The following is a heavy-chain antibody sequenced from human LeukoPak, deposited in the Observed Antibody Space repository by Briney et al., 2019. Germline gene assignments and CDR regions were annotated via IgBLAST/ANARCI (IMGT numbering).Heavy chain of an antibody. D-gene: IGHD6-19*01. CDR2: IIGSDART. Sequence: GGSLTLSCATSGFIFNYYAMSWVRHAPGKWLECVSGIIGSDARTHYADSVKGRFSISRDNSKKTLFLQMNILRAEDTAVYYCAKSGYSSGWLRAFDIWGQGTLVTVSS. CDR1: GFIFNYYA. CDR3: AKSGYSSGWLRAFDI. V-gene: IGHV3-23*01. J-gene: IGHJ3*02.